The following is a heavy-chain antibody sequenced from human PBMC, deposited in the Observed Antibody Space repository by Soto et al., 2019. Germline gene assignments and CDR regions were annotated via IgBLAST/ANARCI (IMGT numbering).Heavy chain of an antibody. V-gene: IGHV1-18*01. D-gene: IGHD1-26*01. CDR1: GYTFITYG. CDR3: ARAQWEQRESDY. CDR2: ISANNGNT. Sequence: QVQLVQSGAEVKKPGASVKVSCKASGYTFITYGISWVRQAPGQGLEWMGWISANNGNTNFAQKFQDRVSMTADTTTSTAYMELRSLRSDDTAVYYCARAQWEQRESDYWGQGTLVTVSS. J-gene: IGHJ4*02.